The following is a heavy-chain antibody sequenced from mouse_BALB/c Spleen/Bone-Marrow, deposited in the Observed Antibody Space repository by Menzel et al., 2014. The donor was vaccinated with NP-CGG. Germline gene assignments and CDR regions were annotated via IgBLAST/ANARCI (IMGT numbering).Heavy chain of an antibody. CDR1: GFTFSSYT. D-gene: IGHD3-3*01. Sequence: EVQLVESGGGLVQPGGSLKLSCAASGFTFSSYTMSWVRQTPEKRLEWVAYISNGGGSTYYPDTVKGRFTISGDNAKNTLYLQMSSLKSEDTAMYYCARRAGAYWGQGTLVTVSA. CDR2: ISNGGGST. CDR3: ARRAGAY. V-gene: IGHV5-12-2*01. J-gene: IGHJ3*01.